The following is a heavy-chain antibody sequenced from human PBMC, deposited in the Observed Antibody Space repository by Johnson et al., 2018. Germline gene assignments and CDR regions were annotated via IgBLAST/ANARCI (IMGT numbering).Heavy chain of an antibody. CDR3: ASSPNFRGGSCYGYYYYYYMDA. V-gene: IGHV1-46*01. J-gene: IGHJ6*03. CDR2: INPSGGST. CDR1: GYTFTSYY. Sequence: QVQLVESGAEVKKPGASVKVSCKASGYTFTSYYMHWVRQAPGQGLEWMGIINPSGGSTSYAQKFQGRVTISVDTSKNQFSLKLSSVTAADTAVYYCASSPNFRGGSCYGYYYYYYMDAWGKGTTVTVSS. D-gene: IGHD2-15*01.